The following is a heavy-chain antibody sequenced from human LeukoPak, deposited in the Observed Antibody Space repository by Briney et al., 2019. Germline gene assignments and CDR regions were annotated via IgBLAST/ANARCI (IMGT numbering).Heavy chain of an antibody. CDR1: GFTFSSYD. CDR3: ARGNGHSSGYYFDY. D-gene: IGHD3-22*01. V-gene: IGHV3-13*01. J-gene: IGHJ4*02. CDR2: IGTAGDT. Sequence: GGSLRLSCAASGFTFSSYDMHWVRQATGKGLEWVSAIGTAGDTYYPGSVKGRFTISRENAKNSLYLQMNSLRAGDTAVYYCARGNGHSSGYYFDYWGQGTLVTVSS.